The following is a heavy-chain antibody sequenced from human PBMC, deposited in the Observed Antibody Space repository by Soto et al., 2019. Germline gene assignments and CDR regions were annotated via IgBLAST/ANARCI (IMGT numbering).Heavy chain of an antibody. V-gene: IGHV3-23*01. J-gene: IGHJ6*02. CDR2: ISGSGGST. CDR3: ANPGLGYDTVYYGMDV. CDR1: GFTFSSYA. D-gene: IGHD5-12*01. Sequence: PGGSLRLSCAASGFTFSSYAMSWVRQAPGKGLEWVSAISGSGGSTYYADSVKGRFTISRDNSKNTLYLQMNSLRAEDTAVYYCANPGLGYDTVYYGMDVWGQGTTVTVSS.